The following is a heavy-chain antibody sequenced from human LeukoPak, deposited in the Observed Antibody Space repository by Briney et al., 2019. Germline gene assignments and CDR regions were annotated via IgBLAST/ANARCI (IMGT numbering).Heavy chain of an antibody. CDR2: IHYSGST. Sequence: PSETLSLTCTVSGGSMSSYYWSWIRQPPGKGLEWIGYIHYSGSTNYNPSLKSRVTISVDTSKNQFSLKLTSVTAADTAVYYCARGSSILGALGYWGQGTLVTVSS. CDR1: GGSMSSYY. CDR3: ARGSSILGALGY. D-gene: IGHD1-26*01. J-gene: IGHJ4*02. V-gene: IGHV4-59*01.